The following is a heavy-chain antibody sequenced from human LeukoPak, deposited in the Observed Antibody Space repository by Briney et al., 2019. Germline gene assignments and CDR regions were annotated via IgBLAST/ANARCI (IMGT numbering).Heavy chain of an antibody. CDR2: IKHDGSEK. J-gene: IGHJ4*02. V-gene: IGHV3-7*01. Sequence: GGSLRLSCTASGFTFNSYSMTWVCQAPGKGLEWVANIKHDGSEKYYVDSVGGRVTISRDNAKNSLYLQMNTLRAEDTAVYFCARHNYYHFDYWGQGTLVTASS. CDR3: ARHNYYHFDY. D-gene: IGHD1-1*01. CDR1: GFTFNSYS.